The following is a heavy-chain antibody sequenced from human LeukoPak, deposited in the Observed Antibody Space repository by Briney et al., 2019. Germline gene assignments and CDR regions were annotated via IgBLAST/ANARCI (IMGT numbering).Heavy chain of an antibody. J-gene: IGHJ4*02. D-gene: IGHD1-26*01. CDR2: ISSSSSYI. Sequence: KSGGSLRLSCAASGFTFSSYSMNWVRQAPGKGLEWVSSISSSSSYIYYADSVKGRFTISRDNAKNSLYLQMNSLRAEDTAVYYCARAGPFLGAPVDYWGQGTLVTVSS. CDR1: GFTFSSYS. CDR3: ARAGPFLGAPVDY. V-gene: IGHV3-21*01.